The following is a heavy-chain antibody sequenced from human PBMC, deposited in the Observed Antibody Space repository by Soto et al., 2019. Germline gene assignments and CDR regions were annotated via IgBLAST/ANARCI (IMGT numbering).Heavy chain of an antibody. Sequence: EVQLVESGGVVVQTGGSLRLSCAASGFTFDDYTMHWVRQAPGKGLEWVSLISWDGGSTYYADSVKGRFTISRDNSKNSLYLQMNSLRTEDIALYYCAKDMVCSSTSCRGGYYYYYGMDVWGQGTTVTVSS. D-gene: IGHD2-2*01. CDR2: ISWDGGST. CDR1: GFTFDDYT. J-gene: IGHJ6*02. V-gene: IGHV3-43*01. CDR3: AKDMVCSSTSCRGGYYYYYGMDV.